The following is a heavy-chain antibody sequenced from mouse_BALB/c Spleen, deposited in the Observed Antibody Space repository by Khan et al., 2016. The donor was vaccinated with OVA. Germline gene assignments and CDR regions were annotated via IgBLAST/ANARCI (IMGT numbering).Heavy chain of an antibody. V-gene: IGHV3-2*02. CDR1: ASSITGEYA. J-gene: IGHJ3*01. CDR2: INYRGTT. D-gene: IGHD2-4*01. Sequence: EVKLLESGPGLVKPSQSLSLTCPVTASSITGEYAWNWIRHFPGTNLDWMGSINYRGTTKFNPSLKSRTSITRDTSKNQFFLQLNSVTTEDTATYYCARKDYYDYDPFPYWGQGTLVTVSA. CDR3: ARKDYYDYDPFPY.